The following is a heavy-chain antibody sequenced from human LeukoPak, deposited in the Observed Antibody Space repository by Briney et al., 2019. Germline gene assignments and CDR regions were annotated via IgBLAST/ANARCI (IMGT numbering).Heavy chain of an antibody. CDR2: ISSSGSTI. CDR3: AELGITMIGGV. J-gene: IGHJ6*04. D-gene: IGHD3-10*02. CDR1: GFTFSSYE. V-gene: IGHV3-48*03. Sequence: GGSLRLSCAASGFTFSSYEMNWVRQAPGHGLEGVSYISSSGSTIYYADSVKGRFTISRDNAKNSLYLQMNSLRAEDTAVYYCAELGITMIGGVWGKGTTVTISS.